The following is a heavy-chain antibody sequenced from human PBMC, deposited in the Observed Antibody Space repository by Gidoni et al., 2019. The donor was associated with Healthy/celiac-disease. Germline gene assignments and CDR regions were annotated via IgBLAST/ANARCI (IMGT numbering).Heavy chain of an antibody. D-gene: IGHD4-17*01. Sequence: SYGMHWVRQAPGKGLEWVAVISYDGSNKYYADSVKGRFTISRDNSKNTLYLQMNSLRAEDTAVYYCAKLPYGDYHYYGMDVWGQGTTVTVSS. CDR2: ISYDGSNK. J-gene: IGHJ6*02. CDR1: SYG. CDR3: AKLPYGDYHYYGMDV. V-gene: IGHV3-30*18.